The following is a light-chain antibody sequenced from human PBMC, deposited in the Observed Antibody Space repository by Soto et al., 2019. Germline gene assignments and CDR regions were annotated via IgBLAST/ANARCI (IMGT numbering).Light chain of an antibody. J-gene: IGKJ1*01. CDR2: AAT. Sequence: DIQMTQSPSSLSASVGDSVTITCRASQRIGPYVNWYQQKTGKPPKLLISAATNLADGVPSRFGGSGSGTDFTLSVSSMQPADYAAYYYQQRYSRSAWTFGQGTKVDIK. V-gene: IGKV1-39*01. CDR3: QQRYSRSAWT. CDR1: QRIGPY.